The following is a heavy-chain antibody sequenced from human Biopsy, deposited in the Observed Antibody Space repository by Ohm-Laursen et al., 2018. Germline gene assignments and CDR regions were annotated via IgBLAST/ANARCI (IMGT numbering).Heavy chain of an antibody. Sequence: GTLSLTCVVFGKTFSDYQWSWIRQPPGKGLEWIGQINQAGTTNYNPSFKSRVSISADASKYEFSLRLTSVTAADTAVYLCGNEVHGRDYWGLGAQVTVSS. CDR2: INQAGTT. V-gene: IGHV4-34*08. D-gene: IGHD2-15*01. CDR3: GNEVHGRDY. CDR1: GKTFSDYQ. J-gene: IGHJ4*02.